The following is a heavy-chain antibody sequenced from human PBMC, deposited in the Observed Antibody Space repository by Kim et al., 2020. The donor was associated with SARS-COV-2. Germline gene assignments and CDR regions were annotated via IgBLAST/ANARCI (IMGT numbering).Heavy chain of an antibody. J-gene: IGHJ4*02. Sequence: GGSLRLSCAASGFSVSSNFMAWVRQAPGKGLAWVSLISDGTTTYYADSVKGRFSISRDNAKNMLVLQMNSLRGEDTAVYYCASVSYSSLVPLFDHWGQGNVVTVS. CDR2: ISDGTTT. CDR1: GFSVSSNF. CDR3: ASVSYSSLVPLFDH. D-gene: IGHD1-26*01. V-gene: IGHV3-53*01.